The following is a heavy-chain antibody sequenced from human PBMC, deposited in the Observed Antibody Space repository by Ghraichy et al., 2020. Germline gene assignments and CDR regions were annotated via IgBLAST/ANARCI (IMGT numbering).Heavy chain of an antibody. CDR1: GYTFTSYA. J-gene: IGHJ3*02. V-gene: IGHV1-3*01. CDR3: ARDLAYGVVIMISLGAFDI. Sequence: ASVNVSCKASGYTFTSYAMHWVRQAPGQRLEWMGWINAGNGNTKYSQKFQGRVTITRDTSASTAYMELSSLRSEDTAVYYCARDLAYGVVIMISLGAFDIWGQGTMVTVSS. D-gene: IGHD3-3*01. CDR2: INAGNGNT.